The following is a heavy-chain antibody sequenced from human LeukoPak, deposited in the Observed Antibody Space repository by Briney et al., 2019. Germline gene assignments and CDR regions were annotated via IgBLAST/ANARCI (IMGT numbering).Heavy chain of an antibody. CDR3: ARDNSVGDIAWWFDP. D-gene: IGHD3-10*01. V-gene: IGHV1-46*01. J-gene: IGHJ5*02. Sequence: ASVKVSCKASGYTFINNWMHWVRQAPGQGLEWIGLINPTGTGTLYAQKFQGRVTMTRDMSTSTDYMELSSLRSEDTAVYYCARDNSVGDIAWWFDPWGQGTLVAVSS. CDR2: INPTGTGT. CDR1: GYTFINNW.